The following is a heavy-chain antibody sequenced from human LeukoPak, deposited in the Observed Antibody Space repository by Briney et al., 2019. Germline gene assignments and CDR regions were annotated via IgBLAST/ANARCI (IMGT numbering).Heavy chain of an antibody. Sequence: SETLSLTCTVSGGSISSYYWSWIRLPAGKGLEWIGRIYTSGSTNYNPSLKSRVTMSVDTSKNQFSLKLSSVTAADTAVYYCARDFADDFWTMYNWFDPWGQGTLVTVSS. CDR3: ARDFADDFWTMYNWFDP. V-gene: IGHV4-4*07. CDR2: IYTSGST. CDR1: GGSISSYY. D-gene: IGHD3-3*01. J-gene: IGHJ5*02.